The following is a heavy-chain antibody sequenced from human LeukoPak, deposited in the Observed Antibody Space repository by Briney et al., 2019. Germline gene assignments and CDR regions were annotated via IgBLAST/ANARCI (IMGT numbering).Heavy chain of an antibody. D-gene: IGHD2-15*01. CDR3: ARDPGYCSGGSCRYYYYYYGMDV. CDR2: ISSSSSYI. J-gene: IGHJ6*02. Sequence: GGSLRLFCAASGFTFRSYRMEWVRQAPGKGRGWVSSISSSSSYIYYADSVKGRFTISRDNAKNSLYLQMNSLRAEDTAVYYCARDPGYCSGGSCRYYYYYYGMDVWGQGTTVTVSS. V-gene: IGHV3-21*01. CDR1: GFTFRSYR.